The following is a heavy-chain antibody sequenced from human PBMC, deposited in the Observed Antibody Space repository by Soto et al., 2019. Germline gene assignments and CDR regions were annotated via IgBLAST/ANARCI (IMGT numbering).Heavy chain of an antibody. V-gene: IGHV3-23*01. J-gene: IGHJ4*02. CDR1: GFTPTTTP. Sequence: PGGSLRLSCAGSGFTPTTTPLSWVRQPPGKGLEWVTTISGTASRTYYVDSVKGRLFISRDNSKNTVTLQMNNLALDDTAVYYYATSFRYFDNWGQGTRVTASS. CDR3: ATSFRYFDN. D-gene: IGHD3-9*01. CDR2: ISGTASRT.